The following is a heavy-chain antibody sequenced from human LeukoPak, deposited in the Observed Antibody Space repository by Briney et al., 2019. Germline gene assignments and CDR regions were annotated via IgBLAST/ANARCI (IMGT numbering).Heavy chain of an antibody. D-gene: IGHD3-22*01. CDR1: GGSISSYY. CDR2: IYYSGST. Sequence: SETLSLTCTVSGGSISSYYWSWIRQPPGKGLEWIGYIYYSGSTNYNPSLKSRVTISVDTSKNQFSLKLSSVTAADTAVYYCARATYYYDSSGYNYFDYWGQGTLVTVSS. V-gene: IGHV4-59*01. J-gene: IGHJ4*02. CDR3: ARATYYYDSSGYNYFDY.